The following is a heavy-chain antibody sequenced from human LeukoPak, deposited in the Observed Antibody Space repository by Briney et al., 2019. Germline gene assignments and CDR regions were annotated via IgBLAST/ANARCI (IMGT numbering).Heavy chain of an antibody. Sequence: GGSLRLSCAAAGFTFGDYDMHWIRQATGKGLEWVSAIRSIGDRFYSGSVKGRFTISRENAKNTLYLEMNSLRVGDTAVYYCARLYSSGRYANAFDIWGQGTVVTVSS. CDR3: ARLYSSGRYANAFDI. V-gene: IGHV3-13*01. CDR2: IRSIGDR. J-gene: IGHJ3*02. D-gene: IGHD6-19*01. CDR1: GFTFGDYD.